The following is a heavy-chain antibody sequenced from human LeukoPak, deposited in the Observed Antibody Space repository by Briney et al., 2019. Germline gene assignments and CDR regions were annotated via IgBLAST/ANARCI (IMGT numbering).Heavy chain of an antibody. Sequence: PGGSLRLSSAASGFTFITYTLNWVRQAPGKGLEWVGRIKSKTDGGTTDYAAPVKGRFTISRDDSKNTLYLQMNSLKTEDTAVYYCTTGQFIYYDSSGYYYKTEYFQHWGQGTLVTVSS. D-gene: IGHD3-22*01. CDR2: IKSKTDGGTT. V-gene: IGHV3-15*01. J-gene: IGHJ1*01. CDR3: TTGQFIYYDSSGYYYKTEYFQH. CDR1: GFTFITYT.